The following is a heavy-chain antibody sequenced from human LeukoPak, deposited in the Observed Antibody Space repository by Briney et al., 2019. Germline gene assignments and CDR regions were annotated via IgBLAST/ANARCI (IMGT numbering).Heavy chain of an antibody. Sequence: PGGSLRLSCAASGFTFSSYTMNWVRQAPGKGLEWVSSIAGSIGYISYADSVKGRFTISRDNAKKSLYLQMTSLTAEDTAVYYCARDRGAYCGGDCYLGFDYWGRGTLVTVSS. CDR1: GFTFSSYT. CDR2: IAGSIGYI. D-gene: IGHD2-21*02. CDR3: ARDRGAYCGGDCYLGFDY. V-gene: IGHV3-21*01. J-gene: IGHJ4*01.